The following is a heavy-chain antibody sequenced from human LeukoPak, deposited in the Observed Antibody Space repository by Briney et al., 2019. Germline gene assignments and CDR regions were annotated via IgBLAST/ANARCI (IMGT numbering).Heavy chain of an antibody. CDR2: IYHSGST. CDR3: ARASHDYGDYSHFDY. D-gene: IGHD4-17*01. Sequence: SETLSLTCAVYGGSFSGYYWSWIRQPPGKGLEWIGEIYHSGSTNYNPSLKTRVTISVDKSKNQLSLKLSSVTAADTAVYYCARASHDYGDYSHFDYWGQGTLVTVSS. V-gene: IGHV4-34*01. CDR1: GGSFSGYY. J-gene: IGHJ4*02.